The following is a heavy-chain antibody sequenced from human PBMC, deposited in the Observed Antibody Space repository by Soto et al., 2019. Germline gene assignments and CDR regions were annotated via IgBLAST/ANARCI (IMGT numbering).Heavy chain of an antibody. Sequence: GGSLRLSCAASGFTFSSYWMTWVRQAPGKGLEWVANIKQDGSDKYYVDSVKGRFTVSRDNAKNSLYLQMNSLRAEGTAVYYCARDLWTPDHWGQGTLVTVSS. CDR1: GFTFSSYW. D-gene: IGHD3-3*01. J-gene: IGHJ4*02. CDR3: ARDLWTPDH. V-gene: IGHV3-7*01. CDR2: IKQDGSDK.